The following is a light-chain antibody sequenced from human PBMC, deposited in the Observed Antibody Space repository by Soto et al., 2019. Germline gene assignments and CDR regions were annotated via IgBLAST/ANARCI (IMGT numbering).Light chain of an antibody. CDR2: GAS. Sequence: EIVLTQSPATLSLSPGERATLSCRASQSFTNNYLAWYQQKPGQAPRLLIYGASSRATGIPDRFSASGSGTDFTLTITRLEPEDFAVYFCQQRGRWLTFGGGTKVDIK. CDR3: QQRGRWLT. CDR1: QSFTNNY. J-gene: IGKJ4*01. V-gene: IGKV3D-20*02.